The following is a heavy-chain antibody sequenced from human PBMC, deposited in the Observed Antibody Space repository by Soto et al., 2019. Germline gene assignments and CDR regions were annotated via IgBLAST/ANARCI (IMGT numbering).Heavy chain of an antibody. J-gene: IGHJ6*03. Sequence: GGSLRLSCAASGFTFSSYGMHWVRQAPGKGLEWVAVIWYDGSNKYYADSVKGRFTISRDNSKNTLYLQMNSLRAEDTAVYYCARGPSGGGVVVPAAMNFYYYYYYMDVWGKGTTVTVSS. CDR3: ARGPSGGGVVVPAAMNFYYYYYYMDV. CDR2: IWYDGSNK. CDR1: GFTFSSYG. D-gene: IGHD2-2*01. V-gene: IGHV3-33*01.